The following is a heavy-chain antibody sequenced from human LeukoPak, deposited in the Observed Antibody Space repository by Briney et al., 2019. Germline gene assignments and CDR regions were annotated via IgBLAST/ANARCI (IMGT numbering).Heavy chain of an antibody. Sequence: ASVKVSCKASGYTFTSYDISWVRQAPGQGLEWMGWISAYNGNTNYAQKFQGRVTMTTDTSTSTAYMELRSLRSDDTAVYYCARGHPEYCSSTSCYYDYWGQGTLVTVSS. J-gene: IGHJ4*02. CDR1: GYTFTSYD. D-gene: IGHD2-2*01. V-gene: IGHV1-18*01. CDR2: ISAYNGNT. CDR3: ARGHPEYCSSTSCYYDY.